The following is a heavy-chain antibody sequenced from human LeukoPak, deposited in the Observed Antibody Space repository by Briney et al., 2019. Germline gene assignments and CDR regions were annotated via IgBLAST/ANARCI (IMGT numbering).Heavy chain of an antibody. J-gene: IGHJ1*01. D-gene: IGHD1-14*01. V-gene: IGHV3-30*02. CDR3: VKDFSSPYPPVDFQH. Sequence: PGGSLRLSCAASGFIFRTYGIHWVRQAPGKGLQWVAFIGYDGTKKSYADSVKGRFTISRDNSKNTVALQMNSLRVEDMARYYCVKDFSSPYPPVDFQHWGRGTLVTVSS. CDR1: GFIFRTYG. CDR2: IGYDGTKK.